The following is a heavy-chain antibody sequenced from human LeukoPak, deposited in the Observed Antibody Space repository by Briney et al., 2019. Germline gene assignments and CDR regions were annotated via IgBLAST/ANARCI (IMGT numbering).Heavy chain of an antibody. V-gene: IGHV3-30*18. J-gene: IGHJ4*02. D-gene: IGHD5-24*01. CDR2: ISYDGSNK. Sequence: GGSLRLSCAASGFTFSSYGVHWVRQAPGKGLEWVAVISYDGSNKYYADSVKGRFTISRDNSKNTLYLQMNSLRAEDTAVYYCAKSDGFDYWGQGTLVTVSS. CDR1: GFTFSSYG. CDR3: AKSDGFDY.